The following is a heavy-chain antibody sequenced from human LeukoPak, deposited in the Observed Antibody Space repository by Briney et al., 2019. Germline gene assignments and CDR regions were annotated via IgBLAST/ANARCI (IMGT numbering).Heavy chain of an antibody. CDR2: IIPIFGTA. D-gene: IGHD3-22*01. J-gene: IGHJ5*02. CDR1: GGTFSSYA. CDR3: ARERPYYYDSSGSQSWFDP. Sequence: GASVKVSCKASGGTFSSYAISWVRQAPGQGLECMGRIIPIFGTANYAQKFQGRVTITTDESTSTAYMELGSLRSEDTSVYYCARERPYYYDSSGSQSWFDPWGRGTLVTVSS. V-gene: IGHV1-69*05.